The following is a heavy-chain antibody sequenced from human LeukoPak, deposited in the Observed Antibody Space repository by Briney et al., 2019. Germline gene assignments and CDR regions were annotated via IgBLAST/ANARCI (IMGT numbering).Heavy chain of an antibody. D-gene: IGHD4-23*01. Sequence: SETLSLTCTVSGYSISSGYYWGWIRQPPGKGLEWIGYIYYSGSTYYNPSLKSRVTISVDTSKNQFSLKLSSVTAADTAVYYCARGNYGGNSGYFDLWGRGTLVTVSS. CDR1: GYSISSGYY. CDR3: ARGNYGGNSGYFDL. CDR2: IYYSGST. J-gene: IGHJ2*01. V-gene: IGHV4-38-2*02.